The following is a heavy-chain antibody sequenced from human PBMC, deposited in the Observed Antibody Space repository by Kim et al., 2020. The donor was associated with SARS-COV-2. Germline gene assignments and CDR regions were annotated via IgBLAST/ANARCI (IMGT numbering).Heavy chain of an antibody. V-gene: IGHV3-13*01. CDR1: GFTFSSYD. D-gene: IGHD2-2*01. Sequence: LSLTCAASGFTFSSYDMHWVRQATGKGLEWVSAIGTAGDTYYPGSVKGRFTISRENAKNSLYLQMNSLRAGDTAVYYCARASSWPPCSSTSCYPLDYWGQGTLVTVSS. CDR3: ARASSWPPCSSTSCYPLDY. J-gene: IGHJ4*02. CDR2: IGTAGDT.